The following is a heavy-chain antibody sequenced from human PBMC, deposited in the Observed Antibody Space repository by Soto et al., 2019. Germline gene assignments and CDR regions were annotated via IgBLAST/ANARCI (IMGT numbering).Heavy chain of an antibody. CDR3: ARGGRLVMAPDRDGMDV. D-gene: IGHD3-9*01. V-gene: IGHV3-30-3*01. J-gene: IGHJ6*02. CDR2: ISYDGSTK. CDR1: GFTFSSYA. Sequence: QVQLVESGGGVVQPGRSLRLSCAASGFTFSSYAMHWVRQAPGKGLEWVAVISYDGSTKFYADSVKGRFTISRDNSKNTLYLQRNSLRAEDTAVYYCARGGRLVMAPDRDGMDVWGQGTTVTVSS.